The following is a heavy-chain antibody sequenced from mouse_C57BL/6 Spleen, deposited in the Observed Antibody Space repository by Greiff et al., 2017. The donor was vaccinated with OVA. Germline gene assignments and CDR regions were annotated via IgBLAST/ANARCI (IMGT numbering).Heavy chain of an antibody. V-gene: IGHV3-6*01. D-gene: IGHD4-1*01. CDR3: ARTGTWDYAMDY. CDR1: GYSITSGYY. J-gene: IGHJ4*01. Sequence: EVKLQESGPGLVKPSQSLSLTCSVTGYSITSGYYWNWIRQFPGNKLEWMGYISYDGSNNYNPSLKNRISITRDTSKNQFFLKLNSVTTEDTATYYCARTGTWDYAMDYWGQGTSVTVSS. CDR2: ISYDGSN.